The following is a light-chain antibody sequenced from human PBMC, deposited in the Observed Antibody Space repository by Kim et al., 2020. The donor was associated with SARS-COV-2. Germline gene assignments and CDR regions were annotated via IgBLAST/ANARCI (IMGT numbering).Light chain of an antibody. Sequence: QSALTQPASVSGSPGQSITISCTGTSSDVGGHNTVSWYQQHPGKVPKVIIYNVNERPSGVSNRISGSKSGNTASLTISGLQAEDEADYYCSSYTLSQTYVFETGTKVTVL. CDR2: NVN. CDR1: SSDVGGHNT. CDR3: SSYTLSQTYV. V-gene: IGLV2-14*01. J-gene: IGLJ1*01.